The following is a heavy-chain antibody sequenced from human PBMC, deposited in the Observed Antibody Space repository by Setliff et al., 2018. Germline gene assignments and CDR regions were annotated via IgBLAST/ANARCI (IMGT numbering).Heavy chain of an antibody. CDR1: GGTFSSYA. D-gene: IGHD6-19*01. Sequence: SVKVSCKASGGTFSSYAISWVRQAPGQGLEWMGGIIPIFGTANYAQKFQGRVTITADESTSTAYMELSSLRSEDTAVYYRARSGYSSGRNYYYYYMGVWGKGTTVTVSS. CDR2: IIPIFGTA. V-gene: IGHV1-69*13. J-gene: IGHJ6*03. CDR3: ARSGYSSGRNYYYYYMGV.